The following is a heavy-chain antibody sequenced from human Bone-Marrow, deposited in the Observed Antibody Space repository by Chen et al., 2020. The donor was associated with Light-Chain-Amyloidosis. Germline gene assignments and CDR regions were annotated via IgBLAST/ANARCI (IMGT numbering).Heavy chain of an antibody. Sequence: QVQLQESGPGLVKPSETLSLTCTVSGGSISSSSYYWCWIRQPPGKGLEWIGSIYYSGSTYYNPSLKSRVTISVDTSKNQFSLKLSSVTAADTAVYYCARARLNMVRGVAPYYFDYWGQGTLVTVSS. CDR3: ARARLNMVRGVAPYYFDY. V-gene: IGHV4-39*07. CDR2: IYYSGST. CDR1: GGSISSSSYY. J-gene: IGHJ4*02. D-gene: IGHD3-10*01.